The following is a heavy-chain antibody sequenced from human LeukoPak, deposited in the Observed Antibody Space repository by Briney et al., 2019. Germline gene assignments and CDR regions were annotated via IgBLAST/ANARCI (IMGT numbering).Heavy chain of an antibody. CDR3: SRNGLVDFDY. CDR1: GFAFDDFA. V-gene: IGHV3-49*04. J-gene: IGHJ4*02. Sequence: GGSLRLSCTTSGFAFDDFAMSWVRQPAGKGLDGVGFIRRRAYGGAAEYAASVKGRFIISRDDSKGIAYLQMNNLKTEDTAVYYCSRNGLVDFDYWGQGSRSSSPQ. CDR2: IRRRAYGGAA.